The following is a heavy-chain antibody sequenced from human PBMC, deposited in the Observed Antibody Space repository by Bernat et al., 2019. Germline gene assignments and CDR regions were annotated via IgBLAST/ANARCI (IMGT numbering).Heavy chain of an antibody. Sequence: EVHLVESGGGLVHPGGSLRLSCAASGFTSRSNWMHWVRQVPGKGLVWVSSINNDGSRTTYADSVKGRFTISRDNAESTLYLQMNSLRVEDTAVYYCASLCCTGLTSSDYWGQGTLVTVSS. CDR3: ASLCCTGLTSSDY. CDR2: INNDGSRT. CDR1: GFTSRSNW. J-gene: IGHJ4*01. V-gene: IGHV3-74*01. D-gene: IGHD2-8*02.